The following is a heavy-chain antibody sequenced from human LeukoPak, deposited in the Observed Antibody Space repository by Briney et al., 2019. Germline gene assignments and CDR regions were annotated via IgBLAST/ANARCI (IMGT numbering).Heavy chain of an antibody. J-gene: IGHJ4*02. V-gene: IGHV4-39*07. Sequence: SETLSLTCTVSGGSISSSSYYWGWIRQPPGKGLEWIGSIYYSGSTYYNPSLNSRVTISDDTSKNQFSLKMSSGTAVDTAVYYCASLGSIAARPDWGQGTLVTVSS. D-gene: IGHD6-6*01. CDR2: IYYSGST. CDR1: GGSISSSSYY. CDR3: ASLGSIAARPD.